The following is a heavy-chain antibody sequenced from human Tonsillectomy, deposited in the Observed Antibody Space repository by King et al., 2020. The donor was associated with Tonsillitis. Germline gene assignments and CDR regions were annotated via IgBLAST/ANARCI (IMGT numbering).Heavy chain of an antibody. J-gene: IGHJ2*01. CDR1: GFSLSTSGVG. V-gene: IGHV2-5*01. D-gene: IGHD3-22*01. CDR3: AHLTPLTYYYDSSVEALYWYFDL. Sequence: TLKESGPTLVKPTQTLTLTCTFSGFSLSTSGVGVGWIRQPPGKALEWLALIYWNDDKRYSPSLKSRLTITKDTSKNQVVLTMTNMDPVDTATYYCAHLTPLTYYYDSSVEALYWYFDLWGRGTLVTVSS. CDR2: IYWNDDK.